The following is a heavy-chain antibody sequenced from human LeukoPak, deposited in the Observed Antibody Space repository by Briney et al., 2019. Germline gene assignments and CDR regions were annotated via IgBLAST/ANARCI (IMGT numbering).Heavy chain of an antibody. CDR3: ASWDNWNYAGFDY. CDR1: GYTFTNYG. V-gene: IGHV1-18*01. J-gene: IGHJ4*02. Sequence: GASVKVSCKASGYTFTNYGISWVRQAPGQGLEWMGWISAYNGDTNYAQKLQGRVTMTTDTSTSTAYMELRSLTSDDTAVYYCASWDNWNYAGFDYWGQGTLVTASS. D-gene: IGHD1-7*01. CDR2: ISAYNGDT.